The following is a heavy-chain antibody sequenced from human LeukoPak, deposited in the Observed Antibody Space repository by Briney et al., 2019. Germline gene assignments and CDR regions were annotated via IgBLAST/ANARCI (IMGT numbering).Heavy chain of an antibody. J-gene: IGHJ4*02. CDR1: GGSISSGSYY. D-gene: IGHD3-22*01. CDR3: ARNHYDSSGYSY. CDR2: IYTSGST. Sequence: SETLSLTCTVSGGSISSGSYYWSWIRQPAGKGLEWIGRIYTSGSTNYNPSLKSRVTISVDTSKNQFSLKLSSVTAADTAVYYCARNHYDSSGYSYWGQGTLVTVSS. V-gene: IGHV4-61*02.